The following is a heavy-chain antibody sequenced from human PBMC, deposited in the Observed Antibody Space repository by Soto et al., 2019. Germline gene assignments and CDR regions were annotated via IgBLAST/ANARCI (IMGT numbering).Heavy chain of an antibody. D-gene: IGHD5-18*01. J-gene: IGHJ6*02. V-gene: IGHV3-53*01. CDR2: IYSGGST. CDR3: ARDKFQVDTAMGDYYYGMDV. CDR1: GFTVSSNY. Sequence: EVQLVESGGGLIQPGGSLRLSCAASGFTVSSNYMSWVRQAPGKGLEWVSVIYSGGSTYYADSVKGRFTISRDNSKNTLYLQMNSLRAEDTAVYYCARDKFQVDTAMGDYYYGMDVWGQGTTVTVSS.